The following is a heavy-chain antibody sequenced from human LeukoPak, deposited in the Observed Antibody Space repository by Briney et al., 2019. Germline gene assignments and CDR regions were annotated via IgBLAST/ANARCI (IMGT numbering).Heavy chain of an antibody. D-gene: IGHD1-26*01. CDR3: ARDSSGSYFY. J-gene: IGHJ4*02. V-gene: IGHV3-21*04. Sequence: GGSLRLSCAASGFTFSSYSINWVRQAPGKGLEWVASISSSREYIYYADSVKGRFTISRDNAKNSLYLQMSSLRAEDTALYYCARDSSGSYFYWGQGTLVTVSS. CDR2: ISSSREYI. CDR1: GFTFSSYS.